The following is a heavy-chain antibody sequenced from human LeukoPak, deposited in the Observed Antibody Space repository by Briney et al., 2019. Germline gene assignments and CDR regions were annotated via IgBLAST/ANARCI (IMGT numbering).Heavy chain of an antibody. CDR3: ARDCGGGSCYGPYDAFDI. V-gene: IGHV3-48*03. J-gene: IGHJ3*02. CDR1: GFTFSSYE. CDR2: ISSSGSTI. Sequence: GGSLRLSCSASGFTFSSYEMNWVRQAPGKGLEWVSYISSSGSTIYYADSVKGRFTISRDNAKNSLYLQMNSLRAEDTAVYYCARDCGGGSCYGPYDAFDIWGQGTMVTVSS. D-gene: IGHD2-15*01.